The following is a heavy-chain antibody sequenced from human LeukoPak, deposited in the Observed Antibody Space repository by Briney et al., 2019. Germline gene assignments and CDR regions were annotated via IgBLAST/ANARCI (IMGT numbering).Heavy chain of an antibody. CDR1: GFTFSSYS. D-gene: IGHD7-27*01. Sequence: GGSLRLSCAASGFTFSSYSMNWVRQAPGKGLEWVSSISSSSRYIYYADSVKGRFTISRDNAKNALYLQMNSLRAEDTAVYYCARYFTGAEGYYYGMDVWGQGTTVTVSS. CDR3: ARYFTGAEGYYYGMDV. J-gene: IGHJ6*02. CDR2: ISSSSRYI. V-gene: IGHV3-21*01.